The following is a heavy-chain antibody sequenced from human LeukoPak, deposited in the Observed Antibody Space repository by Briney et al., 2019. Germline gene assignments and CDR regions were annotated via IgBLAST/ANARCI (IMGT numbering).Heavy chain of an antibody. J-gene: IGHJ6*02. CDR2: TYYRSKWYN. Sequence: SQTLSLTCAISGDSVSSNSAAWNWIRQSPSRGLEWLGRTYYRSKWYNDYAVSVRSRITINPDTSKNQFSLRLNSVTPEDTAVYYCAREYSTYPYYYYGMDVWGQGTAVTVSS. CDR3: AREYSTYPYYYYGMDV. V-gene: IGHV6-1*01. D-gene: IGHD6-13*01. CDR1: GDSVSSNSAA.